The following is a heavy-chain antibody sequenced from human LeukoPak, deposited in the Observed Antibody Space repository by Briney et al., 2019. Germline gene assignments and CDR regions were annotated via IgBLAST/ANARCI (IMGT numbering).Heavy chain of an antibody. CDR2: IHYSGST. Sequence: SQTLSLTCTVSGDSISSGDHYWSWIRQPPGKGLEWIGYIHYSGSTYYNPSVKSRVIISVAMSKNQFSLSLDSLTAADSAVYYCARAAADTNSWYYFDYWDQGTLVTVSS. CDR3: ARAAADTNSWYYFDY. CDR1: GDSISSGDHY. J-gene: IGHJ4*02. D-gene: IGHD2/OR15-2a*01. V-gene: IGHV4-30-4*01.